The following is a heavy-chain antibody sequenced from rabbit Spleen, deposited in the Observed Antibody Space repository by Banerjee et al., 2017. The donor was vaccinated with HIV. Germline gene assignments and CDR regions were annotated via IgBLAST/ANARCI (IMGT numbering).Heavy chain of an antibody. CDR3: ARDTSTSFSTYGMDL. CDR1: GFSFSSSDY. D-gene: IGHD1-1*01. Sequence: QSLEESGGDLVKPGASLTLTCTASGFSFSSSDYMCWVRQAPGKGLEWISCIDIGSSGNTYSAIWAKGRFTISKTSSTTVTLQMTSLIVADTATYFCARDTSTSFSTYGMDLWGPGTLVTVS. V-gene: IGHV1S40*01. J-gene: IGHJ6*01. CDR2: IDIGSSGNT.